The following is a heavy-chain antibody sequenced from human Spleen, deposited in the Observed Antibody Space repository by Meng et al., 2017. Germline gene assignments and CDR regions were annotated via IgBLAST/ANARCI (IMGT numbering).Heavy chain of an antibody. V-gene: IGHV4-34*01. CDR1: GGSFIDYE. Sequence: LQQWGAGLLKPSETRSLTCVVSGGSFIDYEWSWIRQPPGKGLEWIGEINHSGSTNYNPSLESRATISVATSQNNLSLKLSSVTAADSAVYYCARGPTTMAHDFDYWGQGTLVTVSS. CDR3: ARGPTTMAHDFDY. J-gene: IGHJ4*02. D-gene: IGHD4-11*01. CDR2: INHSGST.